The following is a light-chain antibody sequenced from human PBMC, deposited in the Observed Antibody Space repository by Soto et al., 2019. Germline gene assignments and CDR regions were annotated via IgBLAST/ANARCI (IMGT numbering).Light chain of an antibody. CDR2: AAS. J-gene: IGKJ2*01. CDR1: QGISSY. Sequence: AIRMTQSPSSFSASTGDRVTITCRASQGISSYLAWYQQKPGKAPKLLIYAASTLQSGVPSRFSGSGSGTDFTLTISCLQSEDFATYYCQQFNNYPRTFGQGTKVDIK. V-gene: IGKV1-8*01. CDR3: QQFNNYPRT.